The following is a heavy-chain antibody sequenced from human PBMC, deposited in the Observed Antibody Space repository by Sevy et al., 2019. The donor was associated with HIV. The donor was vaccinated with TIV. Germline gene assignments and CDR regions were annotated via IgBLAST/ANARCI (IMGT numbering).Heavy chain of an antibody. CDR1: GFTFSSYS. CDR3: STLSSGTQPGLC. D-gene: IGHD6-19*01. CDR2: ISSSSSYI. J-gene: IGHJ4*02. V-gene: IGHV3-21*01. Sequence: GGSLRLSCAASGFTFSSYSMNWVRQAPGKGLEWVSSISSSSSYIYYADSVKGRFTISRDNAKNSLYLQMNSLRAEDTAVYYCSTLSSGTQPGLCWGLGTLVTVSS.